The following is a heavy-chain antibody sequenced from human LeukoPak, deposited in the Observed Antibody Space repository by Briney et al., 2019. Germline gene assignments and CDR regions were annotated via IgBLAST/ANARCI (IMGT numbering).Heavy chain of an antibody. CDR3: AKDPEYSSGWYLDY. D-gene: IGHD6-19*01. CDR2: ISGSGGTT. Sequence: GGSLRLSCAASGFTFSSYAMSWVRQAPGKGLEWVSTISGSGGTTYYADSVKGRFTISRDNSKNTLYLQMSSLRAEDSAVYYCAKDPEYSSGWYLDYWGQGTLVTVSS. V-gene: IGHV3-23*01. CDR1: GFTFSSYA. J-gene: IGHJ4*02.